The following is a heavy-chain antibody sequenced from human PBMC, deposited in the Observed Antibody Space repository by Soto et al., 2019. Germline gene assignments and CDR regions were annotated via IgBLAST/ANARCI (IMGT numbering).Heavy chain of an antibody. CDR3: ALHCRVAVAAYTIDT. V-gene: IGHV4-59*01. D-gene: IGHD6-19*01. J-gene: IGHJ5*01. CDR2: VYNSGST. CDR1: GGSISSNY. Sequence: SETLSLTCTVSGGSISSNYWTWIRQPPGKGLEWIGYVYNSGSTNYNPSLKSRVTISEDTSKSQFSLKVNSMTAADTAVYYCALHCRVAVAAYTIDTWGRGISVTVSS.